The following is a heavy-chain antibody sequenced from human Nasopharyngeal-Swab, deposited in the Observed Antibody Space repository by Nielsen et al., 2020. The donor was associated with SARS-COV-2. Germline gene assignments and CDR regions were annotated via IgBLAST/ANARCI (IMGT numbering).Heavy chain of an antibody. J-gene: IGHJ6*03. V-gene: IGHV4-34*01. D-gene: IGHD6-6*01. CDR2: INHSGST. CDR3: ARGRGSSPSRVYYYYYMDV. Sequence: RQAPGKGLEWIGEINHSGSTNYNPSLKSRVTISVDTSKNQFSLKLSSVTAADTAVYYCARGRGSSPSRVYYYYYMDVWGKGTTVTVSS.